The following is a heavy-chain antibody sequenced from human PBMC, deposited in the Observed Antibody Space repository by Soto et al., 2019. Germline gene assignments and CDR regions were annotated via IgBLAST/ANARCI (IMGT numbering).Heavy chain of an antibody. V-gene: IGHV3-30*18. J-gene: IGHJ6*02. CDR1: GFTFSSYV. Sequence: GGSLRLSCAASGFTFSSYVMHWVRQAPGKGLEWVAVISYDGSNKYYADSVKGRFTISRDNSKNTLYLQMNSLRAEDTAVYYCAKELGFWSGYPAHYYYYGMDVWGPGPTLTL. CDR3: AKELGFWSGYPAHYYYYGMDV. D-gene: IGHD3-3*01. CDR2: ISYDGSNK.